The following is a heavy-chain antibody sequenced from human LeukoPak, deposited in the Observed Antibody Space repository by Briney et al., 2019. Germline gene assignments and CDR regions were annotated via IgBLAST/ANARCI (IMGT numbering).Heavy chain of an antibody. D-gene: IGHD3-10*01. V-gene: IGHV3-74*01. CDR1: GFTFSSYW. J-gene: IGHJ5*02. CDR2: INSDGSST. CDR3: ARQIRVGSWWFDR. Sequence: GGSLTLSCAASGFTFSSYWMHWVRHAPGKGLVWVSRINSDGSSTSYADSVKGRFTISRDNAKNTLYLQMNSLRAEDTAVYYCARQIRVGSWWFDRWGQGTLVTVSS.